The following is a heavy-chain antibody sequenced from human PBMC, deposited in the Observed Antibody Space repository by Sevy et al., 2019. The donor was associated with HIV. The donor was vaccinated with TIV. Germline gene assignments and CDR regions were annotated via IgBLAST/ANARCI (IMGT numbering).Heavy chain of an antibody. D-gene: IGHD2-21*01. V-gene: IGHV3-21*01. CDR2: ISSSSSYI. CDR3: GTDIVVAPGNAFDI. CDR1: GFTFSSYS. J-gene: IGHJ3*02. Sequence: GGSLRLSCAASGFTFSSYSMNWVRQAPGKGLEWVSSISSSSSYIYYADSVKGRFTISRDNAKNSLYLQMNSLRAEDTAVYYCGTDIVVAPGNAFDIWGQGTMVTVSS.